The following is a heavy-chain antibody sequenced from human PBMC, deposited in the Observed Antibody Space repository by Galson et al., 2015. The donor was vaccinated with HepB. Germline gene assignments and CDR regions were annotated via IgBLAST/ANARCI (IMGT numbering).Heavy chain of an antibody. CDR2: INTDGTFL. Sequence: SLRLSCAASGFIFSDYWMHWVRQTPGKGPVWISRINTDGTFLSYADSVKGRFTISRDNAKNTLYLQMNSLRAEDTAVYYCARVARYCGGARCYGWFDPSGQGTQVTVSS. V-gene: IGHV3-74*01. D-gene: IGHD2-2*01. J-gene: IGHJ5*02. CDR1: GFIFSDYW. CDR3: ARVARYCGGARCYGWFDP.